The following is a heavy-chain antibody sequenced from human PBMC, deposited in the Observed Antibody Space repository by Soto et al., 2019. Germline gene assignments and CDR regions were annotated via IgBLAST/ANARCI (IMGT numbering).Heavy chain of an antibody. D-gene: IGHD3-10*01. J-gene: IGHJ3*02. CDR1: GFTFSSYG. Sequence: QVQLVESGGGVVQPGRSLRLSCAASGFTFSSYGMHWVRQAPGKGLEWVAVISYDGSNKYYADSVKGRFTISRDNSKNTLYLQMNSLRAEDTAVYYCARTRGPYDAFDIWGQGTMVTVSS. CDR2: ISYDGSNK. CDR3: ARTRGPYDAFDI. V-gene: IGHV3-30*19.